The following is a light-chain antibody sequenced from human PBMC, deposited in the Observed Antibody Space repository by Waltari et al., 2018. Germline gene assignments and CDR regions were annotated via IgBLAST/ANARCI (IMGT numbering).Light chain of an antibody. CDR2: ANT. CDR3: QSYDSSLSGVV. CDR1: SSNIGAGYD. Sequence: QPVLTQPPSVSGAPGQRVTISCTGTSSNIGAGYDVHWYQQLPGTAPKLLIYANTDLPSGVPDRFSGSKSATSASLAITGLQAEDEADYYCQSYDSSLSGVVFGGGTKLTVL. J-gene: IGLJ2*01. V-gene: IGLV1-40*01.